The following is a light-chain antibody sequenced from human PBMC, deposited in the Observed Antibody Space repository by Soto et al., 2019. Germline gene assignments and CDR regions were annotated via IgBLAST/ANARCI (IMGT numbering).Light chain of an antibody. V-gene: IGLV1-44*01. CDR3: AAWDDSLHGHI. CDR2: SSN. CDR1: SSNIGSNS. Sequence: QSVLTQPHSASGTPGQRVTISCSGSSSNIGSNSVHWFQQVPGTAPKPLIYSSNQRPSGVPERFSGSKSGTSASLAISGLQSEDEADYYCAAWDDSLHGHIFGTGTKLTVL. J-gene: IGLJ1*01.